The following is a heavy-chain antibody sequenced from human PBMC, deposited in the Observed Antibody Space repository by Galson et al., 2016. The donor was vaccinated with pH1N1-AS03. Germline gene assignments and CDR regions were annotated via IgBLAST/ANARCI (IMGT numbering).Heavy chain of an antibody. J-gene: IGHJ6*02. V-gene: IGHV3-15*01. CDR2: IKSKSDGESI. CDR3: AALICVRDRCFGLDD. D-gene: IGHD2-15*01. Sequence: SLRLSCAASGIAFSNAWMNWVRQAPGQGLEWVGRIKSKSDGESIDYAAAAKGRFTISRDDSKNTLYMEMNSLETEDTAIYFCAALICVRDRCFGLDDWGQGTAVTVSS. CDR1: GIAFSNAW.